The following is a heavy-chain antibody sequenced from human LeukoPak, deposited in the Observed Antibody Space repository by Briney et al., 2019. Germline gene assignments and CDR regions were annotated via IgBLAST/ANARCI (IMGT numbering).Heavy chain of an antibody. Sequence: GRSLRLSCAASGFTFSSYAMHWVRQAPGKGLEWVAVISYDGSNKYYADSVKGRFTISRDNSKNTLYLQMNSLRAEDTAVYYCARGDTVTSYYFDYWGQGTLVTVSS. CDR3: ARGDTVTSYYFDY. CDR2: ISYDGSNK. D-gene: IGHD4-17*01. CDR1: GFTFSSYA. J-gene: IGHJ4*02. V-gene: IGHV3-30-3*01.